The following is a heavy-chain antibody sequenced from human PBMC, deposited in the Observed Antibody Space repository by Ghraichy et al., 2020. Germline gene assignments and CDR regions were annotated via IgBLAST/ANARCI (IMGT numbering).Heavy chain of an antibody. V-gene: IGHV1-18*01. CDR2: ISAYNGNT. Sequence: ASVKVSCKASGYTFTSYGISWVRQAPGQGLEWMGWISAYNGNTNYAQKLQGRVTMTTDTSTSTAYMELRSLRSDDTAVYYCARDSLAAAGPFHYYYYGMDVWGQGTTVTVSS. CDR1: GYTFTSYG. J-gene: IGHJ6*02. D-gene: IGHD6-13*01. CDR3: ARDSLAAAGPFHYYYYGMDV.